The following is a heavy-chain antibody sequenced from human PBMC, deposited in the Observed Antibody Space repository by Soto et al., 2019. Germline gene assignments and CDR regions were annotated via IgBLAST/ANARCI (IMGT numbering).Heavy chain of an antibody. CDR2: ISGSGGST. CDR1: GFTFSSYA. CDR3: AKSPQQRISNYYYMDV. V-gene: IGHV3-23*01. Sequence: EVQLLESGGGLLQPGGSLRLSCAASGFTFSSYAMSWVRQAPGKGLEWVSAISGSGGSTYYADSVKGRFTISRDNSKNTLYLQMNSLRAEDTAVYYCAKSPQQRISNYYYMDVWGKGTTVTVSS. J-gene: IGHJ6*03. D-gene: IGHD3-3*02.